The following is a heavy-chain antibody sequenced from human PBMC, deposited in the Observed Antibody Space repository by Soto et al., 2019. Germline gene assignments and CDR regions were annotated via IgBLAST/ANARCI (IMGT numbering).Heavy chain of an antibody. CDR1: GFPFTSSA. CDR2: IVVGSGNT. CDR3: AADEALHDDAFDI. V-gene: IGHV1-58*01. Sequence: SVKVSCKASGFPFTSSALQWVRQARGQRLEWIGWIVVGSGNTNYAQKFQERVTVTRDMSTSTAYMELSSLRSEDTAVYYCAADEALHDDAFDIWGQGTMVTVSS. J-gene: IGHJ3*02.